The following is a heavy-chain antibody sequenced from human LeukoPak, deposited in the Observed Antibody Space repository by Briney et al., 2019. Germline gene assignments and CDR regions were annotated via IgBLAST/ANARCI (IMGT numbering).Heavy chain of an antibody. V-gene: IGHV1-18*01. CDR3: ARVNCGGDCYFLRHTYYYYGMDV. CDR2: ISAYNGNT. D-gene: IGHD2-21*02. CDR1: GYTFTSYG. J-gene: IGHJ6*02. Sequence: ASVKVSCKASGYTFTSYGISWVRQAPGQGLEWMGWISAYNGNTNYAQKLQGRVTMTTDTSTSTAYMELRSLRSDDTAVYYCARVNCGGDCYFLRHTYYYYGMDVWGQGTTVTVSS.